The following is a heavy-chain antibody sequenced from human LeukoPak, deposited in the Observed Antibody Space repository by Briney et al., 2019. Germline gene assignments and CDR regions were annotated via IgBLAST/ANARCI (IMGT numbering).Heavy chain of an antibody. CDR1: GGTFSSYA. D-gene: IGHD2-15*01. CDR2: IIPILGIA. CDR3: ASRYCSGGSCYLAFDI. J-gene: IGHJ3*02. Sequence: SVKVSCKASGGTFSSYAISWVRQAPGQGLEWMGRIIPILGIANYAQKFQGRVTITADKSTSTAYMELSSLRSEDMAVYYCASRYCSGGSCYLAFDIWGQGTMVTVSS. V-gene: IGHV1-69*04.